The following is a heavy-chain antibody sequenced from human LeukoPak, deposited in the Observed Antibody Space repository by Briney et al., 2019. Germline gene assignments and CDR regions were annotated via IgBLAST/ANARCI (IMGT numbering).Heavy chain of an antibody. Sequence: GGSLRLSCAASGFTFSSYSMNWVRQAPGKGLEWVSSISSSSSYIYYADSVKGRFTISRDNAKNSLYLQMNSLRAEDTAVYYCARDLFKTYYYDSSGSDYFDYWGQGTLVTVSS. D-gene: IGHD3-22*01. CDR3: ARDLFKTYYYDSSGSDYFDY. CDR2: ISSSSSYI. J-gene: IGHJ4*02. CDR1: GFTFSSYS. V-gene: IGHV3-21*01.